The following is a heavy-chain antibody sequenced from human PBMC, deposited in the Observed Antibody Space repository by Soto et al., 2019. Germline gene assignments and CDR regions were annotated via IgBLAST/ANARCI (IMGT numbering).Heavy chain of an antibody. Sequence: GGSLRLSCAASGFTFSSYAMSWVRQAPGKGLEWVSAISGSGGSTYYADSVKGRFTISRVNSKNTLYLQMNSLRAEDTAVYYCAKDFPPPYCSGGSCPLYYFDYWGQGTLVTVSS. CDR1: GFTFSSYA. CDR3: AKDFPPPYCSGGSCPLYYFDY. J-gene: IGHJ4*02. D-gene: IGHD2-15*01. CDR2: ISGSGGST. V-gene: IGHV3-23*01.